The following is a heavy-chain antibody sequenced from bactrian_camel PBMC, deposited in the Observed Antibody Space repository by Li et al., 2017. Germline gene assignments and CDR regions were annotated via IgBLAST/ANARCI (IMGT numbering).Heavy chain of an antibody. CDR2: HYTGTATT. J-gene: IGHJ4*01. CDR3: AAAKGLPDLLRGGYLSARSYNY. Sequence: HVQLVESGGNSVQAGGSLRLSCEISLYIYSSYCMGWFRQAPGKEREAVAAHYTGTATTYVADSVEGRFTISHDNAKNTLNLQMKSLKPEDTAIYYCAAAKGLPDLLRGGYLSARSYNYWGRGTQVTVS. V-gene: IGHV3S1*01. CDR1: LYIYSSYC. D-gene: IGHD3*01.